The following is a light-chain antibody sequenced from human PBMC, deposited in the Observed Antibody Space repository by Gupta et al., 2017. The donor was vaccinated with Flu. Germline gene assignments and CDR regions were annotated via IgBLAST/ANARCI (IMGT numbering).Light chain of an antibody. J-gene: IGKJ3*01. Sequence: PATLSLSPGETATLSCRASENFRNFLAWYQQKPGQPPRLLIYDASNRATGIAPRFSGSGSGRDFTLTITSLEPEDFAVYYCQQRNNLPFTFGPGTKVDMK. CDR2: DAS. CDR3: QQRNNLPFT. V-gene: IGKV3-11*02. CDR1: ENFRNF.